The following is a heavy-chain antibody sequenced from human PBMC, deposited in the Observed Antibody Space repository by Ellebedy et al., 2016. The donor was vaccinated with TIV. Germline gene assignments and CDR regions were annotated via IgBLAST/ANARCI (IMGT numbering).Heavy chain of an antibody. D-gene: IGHD6-25*01. CDR3: ALRRLEAAVN. Sequence: SGPTLVXPPQPLTLTCTFSGLSLTTCGVGVGWIRQPPGKTLEWLAIIYWDDDKRYIPSLKTRLTITKDTSKNQVLLTITNMDPVDTATYYCALRRLEAAVNWGQGTLVTVSS. CDR2: IYWDDDK. V-gene: IGHV2-5*02. J-gene: IGHJ4*02. CDR1: GLSLTTCGVG.